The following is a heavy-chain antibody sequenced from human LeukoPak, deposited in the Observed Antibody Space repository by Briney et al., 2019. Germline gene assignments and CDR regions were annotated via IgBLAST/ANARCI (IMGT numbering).Heavy chain of an antibody. J-gene: IGHJ6*03. D-gene: IGHD5/OR15-5a*01. CDR1: GFTFSSYA. V-gene: IGHV3-23*01. CDR2: ISGSGGST. Sequence: PGGSLRLSCAASGFTFSSYAMSWVRQAPGKGLEWVSAISGSGGSTYYADSVKGRFTISRDNSKNTLYLQMNSLRAEDTAVYYCATDNLRSYYYMDVWGKGTTVTVSS. CDR3: ATDNLRSYYYMDV.